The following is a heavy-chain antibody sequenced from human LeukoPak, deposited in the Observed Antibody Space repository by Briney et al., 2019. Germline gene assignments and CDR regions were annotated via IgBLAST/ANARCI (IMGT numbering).Heavy chain of an antibody. V-gene: IGHV3-23*01. J-gene: IGHJ4*02. D-gene: IGHD1-26*01. Sequence: PGGSLRLSCAASGFTFSSYAMSWVRQAPGKGLEWVSAISGSGGSTYYADSVKGQFTISRDNAKNSLYLQMNSLRDEDTAVYYCARRSGSYWDWGQGTLVTVSS. CDR2: ISGSGGST. CDR1: GFTFSSYA. CDR3: ARRSGSYWD.